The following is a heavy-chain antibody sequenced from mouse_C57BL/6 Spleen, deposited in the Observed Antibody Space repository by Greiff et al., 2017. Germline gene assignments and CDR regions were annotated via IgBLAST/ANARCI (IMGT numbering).Heavy chain of an antibody. V-gene: IGHV1-81*01. CDR2: IYPRSGNT. J-gene: IGHJ4*01. Sequence: QVQLKQSGAELARPGASVKLSCKASGYTFTSYGISWVKQRTGQGLEWIGEIYPRSGNTYYNEKFKGKATLTADKSSSTAYMELRSLTSEDSAVYFCARENYDDDGGARAMDYWGQGTSVTVSS. CDR3: ARENYDDDGGARAMDY. D-gene: IGHD2-4*01. CDR1: GYTFTSYG.